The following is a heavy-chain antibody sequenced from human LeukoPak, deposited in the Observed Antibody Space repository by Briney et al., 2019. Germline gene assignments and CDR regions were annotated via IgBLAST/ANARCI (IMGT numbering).Heavy chain of an antibody. V-gene: IGHV3-30*04. Sequence: GRSLRLACAASGFTFSTCAMHWVRQAPGKGLEWVAVISYDGTNIYYADFVRGRFTISRGNSKNTLYLQMNSLRPEDTAVYYCAKDRDGSGGFDYWGQGTLSPSPQ. CDR2: ISYDGTNI. CDR3: AKDRDGSGGFDY. D-gene: IGHD3-10*01. J-gene: IGHJ4*02. CDR1: GFTFSTCA.